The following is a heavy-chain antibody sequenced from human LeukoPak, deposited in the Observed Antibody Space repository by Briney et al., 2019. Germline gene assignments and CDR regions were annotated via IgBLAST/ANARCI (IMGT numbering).Heavy chain of an antibody. D-gene: IGHD4-17*01. J-gene: IGHJ4*02. CDR1: GYSISSGYY. CDR2: INLSGHT. Sequence: SETLSLTCTVSGYSISSGYYWGWIRQPPGKGLEWIGSINLSGHTYYNPSLKSRVTISVDTSKNQFSLKLSSVTAADTAVYYCARGHYAVDYWGQGTLVTVSS. V-gene: IGHV4-38-2*02. CDR3: ARGHYAVDY.